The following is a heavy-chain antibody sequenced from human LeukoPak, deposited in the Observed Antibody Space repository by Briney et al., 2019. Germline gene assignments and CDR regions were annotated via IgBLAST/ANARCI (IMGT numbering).Heavy chain of an antibody. CDR3: ARFAVHRRIAVNGQFGLDY. CDR1: GYTFTSYG. J-gene: IGHJ4*02. Sequence: RASVKVSCKASGYTFTSYGISWVRQAPGQGLEWMGWISAYNGNTNYAQKLQGRVTMTTDTSTSTAYMELRSLRSDDTAVYYCARFAVHRRIAVNGQFGLDYWGRGTLVTVSS. CDR2: ISAYNGNT. V-gene: IGHV1-18*01. D-gene: IGHD6-19*01.